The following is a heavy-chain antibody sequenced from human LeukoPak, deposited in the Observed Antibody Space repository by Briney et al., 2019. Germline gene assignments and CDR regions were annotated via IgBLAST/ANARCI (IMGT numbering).Heavy chain of an antibody. V-gene: IGHV4-30-4*01. J-gene: IGHJ3*02. CDR2: IYYSGST. Sequence: SETLSLTCTVSGGSISSGDYYWSWIRQPPGKGLEWIGYIYYSGSTYYNPSLKSRVTISVDTSKNQFSLKLSSVTAADTAVYYCARAVTTSGDAFDICGQGTMVTVSS. D-gene: IGHD4-17*01. CDR3: ARAVTTSGDAFDI. CDR1: GGSISSGDYY.